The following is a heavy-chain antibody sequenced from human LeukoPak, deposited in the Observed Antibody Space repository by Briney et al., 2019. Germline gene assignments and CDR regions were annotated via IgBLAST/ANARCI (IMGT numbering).Heavy chain of an antibody. J-gene: IGHJ4*02. D-gene: IGHD3-3*02. V-gene: IGHV4-38-2*01. Sequence: SXTLSLTCAVSGYSISSGYYWGWIRPPPGKGLEWIGRIYHSGSTYYNPSLKRRVTISVDTSNNQFSLKLSSVTAADTAVYYCARADHFGSGYFDYWGQGTLVTVSS. CDR2: IYHSGST. CDR1: GYSISSGYY. CDR3: ARADHFGSGYFDY.